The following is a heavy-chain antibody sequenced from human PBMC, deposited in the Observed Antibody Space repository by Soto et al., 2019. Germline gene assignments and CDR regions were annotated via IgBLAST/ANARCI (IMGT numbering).Heavy chain of an antibody. J-gene: IGHJ4*02. D-gene: IGHD2-2*01. V-gene: IGHV4-59*01. CDR3: ARVYCSSTSCYLDY. Sequence: SSETLSLTCTVSGGSLSSFYWSWIRQPPGKGLEWIGYIYYSGSTNYNPSLKSRVTISVDTSRNQFSLKLSSVTAADTAVYYCARVYCSSTSCYLDYWGQGTLVTVSS. CDR1: GGSLSSFY. CDR2: IYYSGST.